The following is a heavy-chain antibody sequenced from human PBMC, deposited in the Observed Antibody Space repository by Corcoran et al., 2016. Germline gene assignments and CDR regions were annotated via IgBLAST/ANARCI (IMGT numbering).Heavy chain of an antibody. J-gene: IGHJ6*02. CDR2: MNPNSGNT. CDR3: SRDGVSYDFWSGYRNYYYGMDV. CDR1: GYTFTSYD. Sequence: QVQLVQSGAEVKKPGASVKVSCKASGYTFTSYDINWVRQATGQGLEWMGWMNPNSGNTGYAQKFPGRVTMTRNTSISTAYMELSSLRSEDTAVYYCSRDGVSYDFWSGYRNYYYGMDVWGQGTTVTVSS. D-gene: IGHD3-3*01. V-gene: IGHV1-8*01.